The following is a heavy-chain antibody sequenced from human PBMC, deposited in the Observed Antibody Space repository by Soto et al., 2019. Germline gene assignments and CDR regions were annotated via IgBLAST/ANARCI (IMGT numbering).Heavy chain of an antibody. CDR2: IIPIFGTA. Sequence: ASVKVSCKASGGTFSSYAISWVRQAPGQGLEWMGGIIPIFGTANYAQKFQGRVTITADESTSTAYMELSSLRSEDTAVYYCARAHPSSPSELDPWGQGTLVIVSS. CDR1: GGTFSSYA. J-gene: IGHJ5*02. D-gene: IGHD1-26*01. V-gene: IGHV1-69*13. CDR3: ARAHPSSPSELDP.